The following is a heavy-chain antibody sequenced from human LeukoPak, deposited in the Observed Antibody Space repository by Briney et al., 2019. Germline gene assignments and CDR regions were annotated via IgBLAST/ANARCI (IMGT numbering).Heavy chain of an antibody. V-gene: IGHV4-34*01. CDR3: ARHRRRGSSSWYGAFDI. CDR1: GGSFSGYY. CDR2: INHSGST. D-gene: IGHD6-13*01. Sequence: PSETLSLTCAVYGGSFSGYYWSWIRQPPGKGLEWIGEINHSGSTNYNPSLKSRVTISVDTSKNQFSLKLGSVTAADTAVYYCARHRRRGSSSWYGAFDIWGQGTMVTVSS. J-gene: IGHJ3*02.